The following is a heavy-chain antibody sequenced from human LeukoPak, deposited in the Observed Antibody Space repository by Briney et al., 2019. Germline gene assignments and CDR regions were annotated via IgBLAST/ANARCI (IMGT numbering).Heavy chain of an antibody. J-gene: IGHJ2*01. Sequence: PGGSLRLSCAASGFTFSSYAMSWVRQAPGKGLEWVSAISGSGGSTYYADSVKGRFTISRDNSKNTLYLQMNSLRAEDTAVYYCAKDRRYQHIVGALLVRRGWYFDLWGRGTLVTVSS. CDR3: AKDRRYQHIVGALLVRRGWYFDL. V-gene: IGHV3-23*01. D-gene: IGHD1-26*01. CDR2: ISGSGGST. CDR1: GFTFSSYA.